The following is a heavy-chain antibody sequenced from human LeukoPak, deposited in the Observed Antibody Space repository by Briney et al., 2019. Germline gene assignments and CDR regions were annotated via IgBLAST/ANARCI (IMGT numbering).Heavy chain of an antibody. CDR3: ARGGDYADGYFDY. CDR2: IYYSGST. D-gene: IGHD4-17*01. Sequence: NPSETLSLTCTVSGGSISSYYWSWIRQPPGKGLEWIGYIYYSGSTNYNPSLKSRVTISVDTSKNQFSLKLSSVTAADTAVYYCARGGDYADGYFDYWGQGTLVTVSS. CDR1: GGSISSYY. V-gene: IGHV4-59*01. J-gene: IGHJ4*02.